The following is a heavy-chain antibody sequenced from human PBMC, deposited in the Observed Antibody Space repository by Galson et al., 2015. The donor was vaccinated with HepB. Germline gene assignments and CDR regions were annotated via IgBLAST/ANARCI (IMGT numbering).Heavy chain of an antibody. CDR3: ARDPLTMFGVVSGMDV. J-gene: IGHJ6*02. Sequence: TLSLTCTVSGGSIRSGDYYWSWIRQPPGKGLEWIGYISYSGRTSYNPSLWSRVTISVDTSKNQFFLKLTSVTAADRAVYYCARDPLTMFGVVSGMDVWCQGTTVTVSS. CDR1: GGSIRSGDYY. CDR2: ISYSGRT. V-gene: IGHV4-30-4*01. D-gene: IGHD3-3*01.